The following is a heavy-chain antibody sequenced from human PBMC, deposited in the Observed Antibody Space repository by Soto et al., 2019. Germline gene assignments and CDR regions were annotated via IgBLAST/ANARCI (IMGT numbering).Heavy chain of an antibody. V-gene: IGHV1-69*12. D-gene: IGHD5-18*01. CDR1: GGTFSSYA. J-gene: IGHJ6*02. CDR3: AGVRGYREGPEGMDV. Sequence: QVQLVQSGAEVKKPGSSVKVSCKASGGTFSSYAISWVRQAPGQGLEWMGGIIPIFGTANYAQKFQGIVTFTADESTSTAYMELSSLRSEDTAVYSCAGVRGYREGPEGMDVWGRGTTVAVSS. CDR2: IIPIFGTA.